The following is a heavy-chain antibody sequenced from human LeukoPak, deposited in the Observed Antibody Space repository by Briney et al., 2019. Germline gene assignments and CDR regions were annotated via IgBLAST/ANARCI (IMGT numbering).Heavy chain of an antibody. CDR1: GGSFSGYY. CDR2: INHSGST. D-gene: IGHD2-15*01. CDR3: ARSSWNFDY. J-gene: IGHJ4*02. Sequence: SEALSLTCAVYGGSFSGYYWSWIRQPPGKGLEWIGEINHSGSTNYNPSLKSRVTISVDTSKNQFSLKLSSVTAADTAVYYCARSSWNFDYWGQGTLVTVSS. V-gene: IGHV4-34*01.